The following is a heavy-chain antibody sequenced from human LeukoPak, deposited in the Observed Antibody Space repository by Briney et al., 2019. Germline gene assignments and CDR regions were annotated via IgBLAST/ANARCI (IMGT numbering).Heavy chain of an antibody. J-gene: IGHJ4*02. CDR2: VYHSGST. CDR3: AKGPHTAIGN. V-gene: IGHV4-4*02. Sequence: PSETLSLTCAVSGGSISSSNWWSWVRQPPGKGLEWVGEVYHSGSTNYNPSLKSRVTISVDKSKNQFSLRLSSVTAADTAVYYCAKGPHTAIGNWGQGSLVTVSS. CDR1: GGSISSSNW. D-gene: IGHD5-18*01.